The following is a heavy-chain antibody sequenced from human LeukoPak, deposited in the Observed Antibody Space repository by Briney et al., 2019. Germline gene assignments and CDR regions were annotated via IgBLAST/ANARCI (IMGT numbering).Heavy chain of an antibody. CDR2: ISYDGSNK. J-gene: IGHJ4*02. D-gene: IGHD3-10*01. CDR3: ARDPGVQYFDY. Sequence: GGFLRLSCAASGFTFSSYAMHWVRQAPGKGLEWVAVISYDGSNKYYADSVKGRFTISRDNSKNTLYLQMNSLRAEDTAVYYCARDPGVQYFDYWGQGTLVTVSS. V-gene: IGHV3-30*04. CDR1: GFTFSSYA.